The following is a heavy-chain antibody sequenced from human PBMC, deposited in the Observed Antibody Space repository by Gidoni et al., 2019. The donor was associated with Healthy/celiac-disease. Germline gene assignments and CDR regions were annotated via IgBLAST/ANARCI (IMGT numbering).Heavy chain of an antibody. CDR2: ISSSSSTI. J-gene: IGHJ4*02. CDR3: ARAPKAPLRRGNFDY. D-gene: IGHD1-1*01. CDR1: GFPFSSYS. V-gene: IGHV3-48*02. Sequence: EVQLVESGGGLVQPGGSLRLSCAASGFPFSSYSMNWVRQAPGKGLEWVSYISSSSSTIYYADSVKGRFTISRDNAKNSLYLQMNSLRDEDTAVYYCARAPKAPLRRGNFDYWGQGTLVTVSS.